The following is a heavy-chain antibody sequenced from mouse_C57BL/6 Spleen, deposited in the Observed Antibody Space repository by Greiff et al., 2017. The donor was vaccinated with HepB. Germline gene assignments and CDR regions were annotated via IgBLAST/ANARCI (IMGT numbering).Heavy chain of an antibody. CDR1: GYSFTGYF. V-gene: IGHV1-20*01. Sequence: VHVKQSGPELVKPGDSVKISCKASGYSFTGYFMNWVMQSHGKSLEWIGRINPYNGDTFYNQKFKGKATLTVDKSSSTAHMELRSLTSEDSAVYYCARGGGYDGVYYAMDYWGQGTSVTVSS. CDR3: ARGGGYDGVYYAMDY. D-gene: IGHD2-2*01. CDR2: INPYNGDT. J-gene: IGHJ4*01.